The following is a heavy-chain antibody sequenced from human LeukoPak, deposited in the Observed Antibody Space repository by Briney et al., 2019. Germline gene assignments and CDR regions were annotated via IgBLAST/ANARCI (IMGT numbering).Heavy chain of an antibody. J-gene: IGHJ6*02. CDR1: GFTFSSYS. V-gene: IGHV3-21*01. D-gene: IGHD6-19*01. Sequence: PGGSLRLSCAASGFTFSSYSMNWVRQAPGKGLEWVSSISSSSSYIYYADSVKGRFTISRDNAKNSLYLQMNSLRAEDTAVYYCARDILAVAGRGGYYYYYGMDVWGQGTTVTVSS. CDR2: ISSSSSYI. CDR3: ARDILAVAGRGGYYYYYGMDV.